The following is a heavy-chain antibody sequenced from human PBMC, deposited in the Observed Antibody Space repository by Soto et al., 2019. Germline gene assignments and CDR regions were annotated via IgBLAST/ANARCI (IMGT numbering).Heavy chain of an antibody. Sequence: PGGSLRLSCAASGFTFSNHWMNWVRQAPGKGLEWVANIKQDESEKYYVDSVKGRFTISRDNAKNSLYLQMNSLRAEDTAVYYCARSLKGGLDYWGQGTLVTVSS. CDR3: ARSLKGGLDY. V-gene: IGHV3-7*01. CDR1: GFTFSNHW. CDR2: IKQDESEK. D-gene: IGHD3-16*01. J-gene: IGHJ4*02.